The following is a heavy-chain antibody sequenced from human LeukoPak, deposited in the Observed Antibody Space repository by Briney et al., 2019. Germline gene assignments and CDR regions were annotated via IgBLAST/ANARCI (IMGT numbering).Heavy chain of an antibody. CDR3: ARDHYGSGSYKAYFDY. Sequence: SETLSLTCTVSDASVTTYSWSWLRQPAGKGLEWIGRVYSSGATKYNPSLKSRVTISADTSKNQFPLKLPSVTAADTAVYYCARDHYGSGSYKAYFDYWGHGIQVTVSS. D-gene: IGHD3-10*01. CDR1: DASVTTYS. CDR2: VYSSGAT. J-gene: IGHJ4*01. V-gene: IGHV4-4*07.